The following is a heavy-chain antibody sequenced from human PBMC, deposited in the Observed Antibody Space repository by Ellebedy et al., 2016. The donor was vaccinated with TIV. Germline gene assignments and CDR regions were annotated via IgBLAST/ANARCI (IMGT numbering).Heavy chain of an antibody. Sequence: ASVKVSXXASGYTFTAYYMHWVRQAPGQGLEWMGWTSPNSGVTNYAQKFQGRVTMTRDTSISTAYMALSRLRSDDTAVYYCTRDLMIRGVMYWFDSWGQGTLVTVSS. CDR2: TSPNSGVT. J-gene: IGHJ5*01. V-gene: IGHV1-2*02. D-gene: IGHD3-10*01. CDR1: GYTFTAYY. CDR3: TRDLMIRGVMYWFDS.